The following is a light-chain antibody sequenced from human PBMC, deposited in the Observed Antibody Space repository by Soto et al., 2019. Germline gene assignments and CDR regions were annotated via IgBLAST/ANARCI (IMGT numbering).Light chain of an antibody. Sequence: IQMTQSPSSLSASVGDRVTITCRASQSISSYLNWYQQKPGKAPKLLIYAASSLQSGVPSRFSGSGSGTDFTLTISSLQPEDCATYYCQQSYSTLGMYTFGQGTKLEIK. V-gene: IGKV1-39*01. CDR2: AAS. CDR3: QQSYSTLGMYT. CDR1: QSISSY. J-gene: IGKJ2*01.